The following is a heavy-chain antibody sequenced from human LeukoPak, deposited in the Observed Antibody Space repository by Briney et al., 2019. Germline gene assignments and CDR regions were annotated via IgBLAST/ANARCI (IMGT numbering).Heavy chain of an antibody. V-gene: IGHV1-58*01. Sequence: ASVKVSCKASGFTFNTSGVQWVRQARGQRLEWIGLIGVDSGNTNYAQKFQERVTITRDLSTSTAYMELTSLRSEDTAVYYCTAVCSPNCGPDSWGQGTLVTVS. J-gene: IGHJ4*02. CDR1: GFTFNTSG. D-gene: IGHD1-1*01. CDR3: TAVCSPNCGPDS. CDR2: IGVDSGNT.